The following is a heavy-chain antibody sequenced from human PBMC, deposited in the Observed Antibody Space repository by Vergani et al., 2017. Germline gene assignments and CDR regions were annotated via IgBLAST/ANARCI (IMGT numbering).Heavy chain of an antibody. D-gene: IGHD2-21*01. V-gene: IGHV4-61*02. CDR1: GGSISSGSYY. J-gene: IGHJ4*02. Sequence: QVQLQESGPGLVKPSQTLSLTCTVSGGSISSGSYYWSWIRQPAGKGLEWIGRIYTSGSTNYNPSLKSRVTMSVDTSKNQFSLRLRSMTAADAAVYYCGRARYGGLLFDYWGQGALVTVSS. CDR3: GRARYGGLLFDY. CDR2: IYTSGST.